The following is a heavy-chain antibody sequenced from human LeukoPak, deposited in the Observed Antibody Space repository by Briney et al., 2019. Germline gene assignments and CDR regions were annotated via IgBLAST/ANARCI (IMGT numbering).Heavy chain of an antibody. D-gene: IGHD3-10*01. CDR1: GFTFSSYG. CDR3: AKDPRYYDSGSYYY. CDR2: IRYDGSNK. Sequence: GGSLRLSCAASGFTFSSYGMHWVRQAPGKGLEWVAFIRYDGSNKYYADSVKGRFTISRDNSKNTLYLQMNSLRAEDTAVYYCAKDPRYYDSGSYYYWGQGTLVTVSS. V-gene: IGHV3-30*02. J-gene: IGHJ4*02.